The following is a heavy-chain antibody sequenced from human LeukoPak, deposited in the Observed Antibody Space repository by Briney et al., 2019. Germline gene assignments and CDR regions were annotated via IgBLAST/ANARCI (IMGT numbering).Heavy chain of an antibody. Sequence: ASVKVSCKASGGTFSSYAISWVRQAPGQGLEWMGGFDPEDGETTYAQKFQGRVTMTEDTSTDTAYMELSSLRSEDTAVYYCATAGIVGAPSYFDYWGQGTLVTVSS. V-gene: IGHV1-24*01. CDR1: GGTFSSYA. CDR2: FDPEDGET. D-gene: IGHD1-26*01. CDR3: ATAGIVGAPSYFDY. J-gene: IGHJ4*02.